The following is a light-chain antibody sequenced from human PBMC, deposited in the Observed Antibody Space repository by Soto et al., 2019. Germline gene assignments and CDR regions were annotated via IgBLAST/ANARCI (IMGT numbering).Light chain of an antibody. CDR2: VAS. Sequence: DIQMTQSPSSLSASVGDRVTITCRASQGISNYLAWYQQQPGKVPKLLIYVASTLQSGVPSRFSGSGSGTDFTLTISSLQPKDVATYYFQKYNSAPWTFGQGTKVEIK. J-gene: IGKJ1*01. V-gene: IGKV1-27*01. CDR1: QGISNY. CDR3: QKYNSAPWT.